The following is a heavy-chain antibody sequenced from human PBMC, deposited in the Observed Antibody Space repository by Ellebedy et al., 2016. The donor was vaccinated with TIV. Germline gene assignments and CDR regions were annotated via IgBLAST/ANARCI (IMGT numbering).Heavy chain of an antibody. J-gene: IGHJ6*02. Sequence: SETLSLTXTVSGGSISSGGYYWSWIRQHPGKGLEWIGYIYYSGSTYYNPSLKSRVTISVDTSKNQFSLKLSSVTAADTAVYYCARGRSHYGSGRRYGMDVWGQGTTVTVSS. CDR1: GGSISSGGYY. V-gene: IGHV4-31*03. D-gene: IGHD3-10*01. CDR2: IYYSGST. CDR3: ARGRSHYGSGRRYGMDV.